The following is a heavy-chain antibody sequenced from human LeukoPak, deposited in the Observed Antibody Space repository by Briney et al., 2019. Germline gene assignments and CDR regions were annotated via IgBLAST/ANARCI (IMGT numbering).Heavy chain of an antibody. CDR3: ARDHLYDFWSGYYKSYYYYYMDV. Sequence: GGSLRLSCAASGFTFSSYAMHWVRQAPAKGLEWVAVISYDGSNKYYADSVKGRFTISRDNSKNTLYLQMNSLRAEDTAVYYCARDHLYDFWSGYYKSYYYYYMDVWGKGTTVTVSS. J-gene: IGHJ6*03. V-gene: IGHV3-30*04. CDR2: ISYDGSNK. D-gene: IGHD3-3*01. CDR1: GFTFSSYA.